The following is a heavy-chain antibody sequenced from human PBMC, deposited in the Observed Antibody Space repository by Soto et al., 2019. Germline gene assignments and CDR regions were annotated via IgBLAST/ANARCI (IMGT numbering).Heavy chain of an antibody. CDR3: ARDAAPTLTYPHGMDV. D-gene: IGHD2-15*01. CDR2: TLYRSSKWYN. Sequence: QVPLQQSGPGLVKPSQTLSLTCAISGDSVSNNIAAWSWIRQSPSRGLEWLGRTLYRSSKWYNEYAASVKSRMTINPDTSKNQFSPQLNSVTPEHTVVYYCARDAAPTLTYPHGMDVWGQGNAVTVSS. V-gene: IGHV6-1*01. CDR1: GDSVSNNIAA. J-gene: IGHJ6*02.